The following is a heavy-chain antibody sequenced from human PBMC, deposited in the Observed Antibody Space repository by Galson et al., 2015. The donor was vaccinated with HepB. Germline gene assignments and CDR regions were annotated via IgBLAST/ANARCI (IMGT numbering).Heavy chain of an antibody. Sequence: PALVKPTQTLTLTCTVSGFSLSSARLGVSWIRQSPGKALEWLAHIFSNDEKSYNTSLESRLTISKDTSKSQVVLNMTNMDPVDTATYYCARIFGNSGTHYWGAQYYYHMDVWGKGTTVTVPS. CDR1: GFSLSSARLG. CDR2: IFSNDEK. CDR3: ARIFGNSGTHYWGAQYYYHMDV. D-gene: IGHD2-2*01. J-gene: IGHJ6*03. V-gene: IGHV2-26*01.